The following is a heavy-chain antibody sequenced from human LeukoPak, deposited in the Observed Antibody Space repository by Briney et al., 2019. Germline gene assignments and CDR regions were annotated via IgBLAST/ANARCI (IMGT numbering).Heavy chain of an antibody. D-gene: IGHD1-26*01. Sequence: GGSLRLSCAASGFTFSSYEMNWVRQAPGKGLEWVSYISSSGRTIYYADSVKGRFTISRDNAKNSLYLQMNSLRAEDTAVYYCARDEREAFDIWGQGTMVTVSS. CDR3: ARDEREAFDI. CDR2: ISSSGRTI. J-gene: IGHJ3*02. V-gene: IGHV3-48*03. CDR1: GFTFSSYE.